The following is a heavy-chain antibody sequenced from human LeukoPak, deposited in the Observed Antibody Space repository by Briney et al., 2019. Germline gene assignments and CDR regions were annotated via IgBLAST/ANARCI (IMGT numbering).Heavy chain of an antibody. J-gene: IGHJ4*02. CDR2: ISYDGSNK. CDR3: ARGVQLWYDY. CDR1: GFTFSSYA. V-gene: IGHV3-30-3*01. Sequence: GGSLRLSCAASGFTFSSYAMPWVRQAPGKGLEWVAVISYDGSNKYYADSVKGRFTISRDNAKNSLYLQMNSLRAEDTAVYYCARGVQLWYDYWGQGTLVTVSS. D-gene: IGHD5-18*01.